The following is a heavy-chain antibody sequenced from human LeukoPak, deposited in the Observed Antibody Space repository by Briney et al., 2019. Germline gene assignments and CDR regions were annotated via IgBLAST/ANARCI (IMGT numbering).Heavy chain of an antibody. Sequence: PSGTLSLTCAVSGGFISSNNWWSWVRQPPGKGLEWIGEIYHSGSTNYNPSLKSRVTILVDKSKNQFSLKLTSVTAADTAVYYCARLQRITMNAFDIWGQGTMVTASS. CDR1: GGFISSNNW. CDR2: IYHSGST. J-gene: IGHJ3*02. V-gene: IGHV4-4*02. CDR3: ARLQRITMNAFDI. D-gene: IGHD3-22*01.